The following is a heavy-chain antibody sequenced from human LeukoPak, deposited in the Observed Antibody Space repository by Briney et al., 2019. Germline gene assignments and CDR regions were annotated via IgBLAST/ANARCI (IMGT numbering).Heavy chain of an antibody. Sequence: SQTLSLTCAISGDSFSSDSSAWNWFRQSPSRGLEWLGSTYFRSQWYYDYAESVKSRITINPDTSKIQFSLQLNSVTPEDTAVHYCARGGRFDYWGQGALVTVSS. J-gene: IGHJ4*02. CDR3: ARGGRFDY. D-gene: IGHD6-25*01. CDR1: GDSFSSDSSA. CDR2: TYFRSQWYY. V-gene: IGHV6-1*01.